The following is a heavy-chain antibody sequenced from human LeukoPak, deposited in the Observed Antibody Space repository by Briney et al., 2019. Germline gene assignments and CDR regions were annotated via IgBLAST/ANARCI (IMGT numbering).Heavy chain of an antibody. CDR2: INTNTGNP. CDR3: ARDWGIVVVPAAYYYYGMDV. V-gene: IGHV7-4-1*01. D-gene: IGHD2-2*01. CDR1: GYTFTSYA. J-gene: IGHJ6*02. Sequence: ASVKVSCKASGYTFTSYAMNWVRQAPGQGLEWMGWINTNTGNPTYAQGFTGRFVFSLDTSVSTAYLQICSLKAEDTAVYYCARDWGIVVVPAAYYYYGMDVWGQGTTVTVSS.